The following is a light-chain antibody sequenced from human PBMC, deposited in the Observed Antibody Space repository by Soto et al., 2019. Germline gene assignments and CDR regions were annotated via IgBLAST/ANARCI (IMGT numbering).Light chain of an antibody. CDR1: QSVSSY. V-gene: IGKV3-11*01. Sequence: EIVLTQSPATLSLSPGDRATLSCRASQSVSSYLAWYQQKPGQAPRLLIYDASNRATSIPARFSGSGSGTDFTLTISSLEPEDFAVYYCQQRTNWPVTTFGQGTKLEIK. CDR3: QQRTNWPVTT. J-gene: IGKJ2*01. CDR2: DAS.